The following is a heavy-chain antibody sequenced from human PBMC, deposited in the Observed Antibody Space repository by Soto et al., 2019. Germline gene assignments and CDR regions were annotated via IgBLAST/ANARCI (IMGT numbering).Heavy chain of an antibody. D-gene: IGHD4-17*01. CDR3: ARTYGGNTFDY. CDR1: CGSFSGYY. V-gene: IGHV4-34*01. J-gene: IGHJ4*02. CDR2: INHSGST. Sequence: XXTLSLSYAFCCGSFSGYYCWWLRQPPGKGLEWIGEINHSGSTNYNPSLKSRVTISVDTSKNQFSLKLSYVTAADTAVYYCARTYGGNTFDYWGQGTLVTVSS.